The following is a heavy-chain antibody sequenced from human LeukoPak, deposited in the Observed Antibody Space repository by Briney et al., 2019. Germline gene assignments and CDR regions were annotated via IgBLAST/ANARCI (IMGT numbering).Heavy chain of an antibody. D-gene: IGHD6-6*01. Sequence: GASVNVSCKPSGYTFTIYGISWVRQAPGRGLEWMGWISAYNGNTKYAQKFQGRVTMTTDTSTSTAYMELSSLRSDDTAVYYCARDREAARPGWFDPWGQGTLVTGSS. V-gene: IGHV1-18*01. CDR2: ISAYNGNT. CDR1: GYTFTIYG. CDR3: ARDREAARPGWFDP. J-gene: IGHJ5*02.